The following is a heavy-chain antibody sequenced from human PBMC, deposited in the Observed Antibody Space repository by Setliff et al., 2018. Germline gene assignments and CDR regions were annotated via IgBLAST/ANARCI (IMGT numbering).Heavy chain of an antibody. CDR2: IDISGTT. CDR1: GGSISSHY. CDR3: VKNPLTMPRGFFEY. J-gene: IGHJ4*02. V-gene: IGHV4-4*07. Sequence: PSETLSLTCTVSGGSISSHYWNWTRQPAGEGLEWIGRIDISGTTNYNPSLKSRVTMSLDSSKNQFSLNLNSVTAADTAVYYCVKNPLTMPRGFFEYWGRGTLVTVSS. D-gene: IGHD3-3*01.